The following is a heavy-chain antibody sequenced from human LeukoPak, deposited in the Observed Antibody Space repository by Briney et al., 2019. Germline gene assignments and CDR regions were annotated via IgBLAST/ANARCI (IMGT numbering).Heavy chain of an antibody. J-gene: IGHJ3*02. CDR2: IYTSGST. V-gene: IGHV4-4*07. CDR3: VRRSGTYHAFDI. D-gene: IGHD1-26*01. Sequence: SETLSLTCTVSGVSISSYYWSWIRQPAGKGLEWIGRIYTSGSTNYNPSLKSRVTMSVDTSKNQFSLKLSSVTAADTAVYYCVRRSGTYHAFDIWGQGTMVTVSS. CDR1: GVSISSYY.